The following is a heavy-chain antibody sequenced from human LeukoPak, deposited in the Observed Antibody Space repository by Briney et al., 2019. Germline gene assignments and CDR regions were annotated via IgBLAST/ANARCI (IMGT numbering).Heavy chain of an antibody. V-gene: IGHV3-72*01. D-gene: IGHD2-8*01. CDR1: GFTLSEHY. CDR2: SRNKANGYTT. Sequence: GGSLSLSCAASGFTLSEHYMDWVRQVPGKGLEWLGRSRNKANGYTTEYAASVKGRFTVSRDDSRSSLFLQMNNVETEDTALYYCVRGKNGFDNWGQGTLVTVSS. J-gene: IGHJ4*02. CDR3: VRGKNGFDN.